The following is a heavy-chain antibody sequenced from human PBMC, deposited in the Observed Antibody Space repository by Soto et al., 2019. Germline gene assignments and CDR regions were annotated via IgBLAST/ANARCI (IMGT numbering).Heavy chain of an antibody. CDR1: GFTFSSYT. CDR2: VSGSGASK. J-gene: IGHJ3*02. Sequence: EVELLESGGTLVEPGGSLKLSCAASGFTFSSYTMNWVRQSPGKGLEWLSGVSGSGASKYYADSVKGRFTISRDNSNNTLFLQMNSLRAEGTAVYYCAITRLYDSTGYHRDGFDIWGQGTMVTVSS. V-gene: IGHV3-23*01. CDR3: AITRLYDSTGYHRDGFDI. D-gene: IGHD3-22*01.